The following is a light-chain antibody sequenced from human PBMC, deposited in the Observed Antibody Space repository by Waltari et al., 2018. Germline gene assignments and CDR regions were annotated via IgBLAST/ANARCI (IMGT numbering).Light chain of an antibody. Sequence: DIVMTQSPDSLAVSLGERGTINCKSSQSVLYSSKNKNYLAWYQQKPGQPPKLLIDWASNREAGVPDRFSGSGSGTDFTLTISSLQAEDVAVYYCQQYYSTPFTFGPGTKVDIK. CDR2: WAS. J-gene: IGKJ3*01. CDR3: QQYYSTPFT. V-gene: IGKV4-1*01. CDR1: QSVLYSSKNKNY.